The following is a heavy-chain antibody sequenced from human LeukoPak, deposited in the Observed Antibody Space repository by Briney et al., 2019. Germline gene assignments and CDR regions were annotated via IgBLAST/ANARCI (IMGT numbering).Heavy chain of an antibody. CDR2: ISSSSSYI. CDR1: GFTFSSYS. V-gene: IGHV3-21*01. CDR3: ARDNIAVAGVTDY. D-gene: IGHD6-19*01. J-gene: IGHJ4*02. Sequence: GGSLRLPCAASGFTFSSYSMNWVRQAPGKGLEWVSSISSSSSYIYYADSVKGRFTISRDNAKNSLYLQMNSLRAEDTAVYYCARDNIAVAGVTDYWGQGTLVTVSS.